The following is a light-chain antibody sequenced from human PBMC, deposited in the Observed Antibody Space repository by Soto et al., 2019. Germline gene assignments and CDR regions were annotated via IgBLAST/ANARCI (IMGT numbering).Light chain of an antibody. Sequence: QSVLTQPRSVSGSPGQSVTISCTGTSSDVGGYNYVSWYQQHPGKAPKLMIYDVSKRPSGVLDRFSGSKSGNTASLTISGLQAEDEADYYCCSYAGSYTVVFGGGTQLTVL. V-gene: IGLV2-11*01. J-gene: IGLJ2*01. CDR1: SSDVGGYNY. CDR3: CSYAGSYTVV. CDR2: DVS.